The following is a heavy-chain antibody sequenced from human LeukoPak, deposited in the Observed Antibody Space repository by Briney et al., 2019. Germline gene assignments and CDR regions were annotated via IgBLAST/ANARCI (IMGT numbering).Heavy chain of an antibody. CDR3: AIRKYYDILTGYRKIPTSGFDP. V-gene: IGHV4-34*01. J-gene: IGHJ5*02. D-gene: IGHD3-9*01. CDR1: GGSFSYYY. Sequence: SETLSLTCAVYGGSFSYYYWSWIRQPPGKTLEWIGEINHSGSTNYNPSLKSRVTTSVDTSKNQFSLKLSSVTAADTAVYYCAIRKYYDILTGYRKIPTSGFDPWGQGTLVTVSS. CDR2: INHSGST.